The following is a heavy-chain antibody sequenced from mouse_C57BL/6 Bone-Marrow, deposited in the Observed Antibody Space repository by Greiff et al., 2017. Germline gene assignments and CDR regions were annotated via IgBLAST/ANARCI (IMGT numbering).Heavy chain of an antibody. J-gene: IGHJ1*03. CDR3: ALYYGSDV. CDR1: GYTFTSYW. V-gene: IGHV1-61*01. D-gene: IGHD2-2*01. CDR2: IYPSDGET. Sequence: VQLQQPGAELVRPGSSVKLSCTASGYTFTSYWMDWVKQRPGQGLEWIGNIYPSDGETHYTPKFKDKATLTVDKSSSTAYMQLSSLTSEDSAVYFCALYYGSDVWGTGTTVTVSS.